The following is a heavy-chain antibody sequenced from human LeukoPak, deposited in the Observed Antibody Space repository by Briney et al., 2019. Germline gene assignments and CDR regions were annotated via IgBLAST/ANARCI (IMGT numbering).Heavy chain of an antibody. J-gene: IGHJ4*02. CDR3: ARDALLWFGELSQAYFDY. Sequence: PGGSLRLSCTASGITFSSHAMSWVRRAPGKGLEWVSTISGSGGSTHYADSVKGRFTISRDNSKNTLYLQMNSLRAEDTAVYYCARDALLWFGELSQAYFDYWGQGTLVTVSS. CDR1: GITFSSHA. CDR2: ISGSGGST. V-gene: IGHV3-23*01. D-gene: IGHD3-10*01.